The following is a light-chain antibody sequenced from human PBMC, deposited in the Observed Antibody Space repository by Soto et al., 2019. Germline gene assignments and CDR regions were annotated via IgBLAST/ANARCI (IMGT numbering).Light chain of an antibody. Sequence: QAVVTQEPSLTVSPGGTVTLTCASSTGAVTSGQYPFWFQQKPGQAPRPLTYDTTNRHSWTPARFSGSLFGGKAALTLSGAQPEDEAEYYCLLSYGGGRKVFGGGTQLTVL. CDR2: DTT. CDR3: LLSYGGGRKV. V-gene: IGLV7-46*01. CDR1: TGAVTSGQY. J-gene: IGLJ3*02.